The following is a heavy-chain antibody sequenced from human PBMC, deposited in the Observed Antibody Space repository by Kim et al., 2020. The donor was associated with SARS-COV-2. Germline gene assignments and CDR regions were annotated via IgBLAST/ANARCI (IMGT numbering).Heavy chain of an antibody. D-gene: IGHD5-12*01. CDR1: GFTFSNYA. Sequence: GGSLRLSCVASGFTFSNYAMSWVRQAPGKGLEWVSAISGSGIRTYFADSVKSRFTISRDNSKHTVYVQMNSLRADDPAVYYCVKGGLRGRFDSWGQGTLV. CDR3: VKGGLRGRFDS. J-gene: IGHJ4*02. CDR2: ISGSGIRT. V-gene: IGHV3-23*01.